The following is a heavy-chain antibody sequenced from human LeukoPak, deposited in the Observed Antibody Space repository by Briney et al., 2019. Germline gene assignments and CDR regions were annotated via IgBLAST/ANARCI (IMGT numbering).Heavy chain of an antibody. V-gene: IGHV1-24*01. CDR2: FDPEDGET. CDR3: AHSWGSGSYLIGAFDI. CDR1: GYTLTELS. Sequence: ASVKVSCKVSGYTLTELSMHWVRQAPGKGLEWVGGFDPEDGETIYAQKFQGRVTMTEDTSTDTAYMELSSLRSEDTAVYYCAHSWGSGSYLIGAFDIWGQGTMVTVSS. J-gene: IGHJ3*02. D-gene: IGHD1-26*01.